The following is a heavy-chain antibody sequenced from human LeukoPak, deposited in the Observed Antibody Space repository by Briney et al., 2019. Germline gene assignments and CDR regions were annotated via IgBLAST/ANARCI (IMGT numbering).Heavy chain of an antibody. V-gene: IGHV1-69*13. CDR3: ARERDIVVVPGSDPFDY. Sequence: SVKVSCKASGGTFSSYAISWVRQTPGQGVEWMGGIIPIFGTANYAQKFQGRVTITADESTSTAYMELSSLRSEDTAVYYCARERDIVVVPGSDPFDYWGQGTLVTVSS. J-gene: IGHJ4*02. D-gene: IGHD2-2*01. CDR2: IIPIFGTA. CDR1: GGTFSSYA.